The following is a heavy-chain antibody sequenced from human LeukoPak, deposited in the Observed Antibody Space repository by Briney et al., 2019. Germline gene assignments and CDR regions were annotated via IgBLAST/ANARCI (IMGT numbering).Heavy chain of an antibody. CDR1: GGSISSYY. J-gene: IGHJ4*02. Sequence: SETLSLTCTVSGGSISSYYWSWIRQPPGKGLEWIGYIYYRGKTNYNPSLKRRVTISVDMSKNQFSLKLSSVTAADTAVYYCTRGGYNYDSPPGDPFDYWRQGTLVTVSS. CDR3: TRGGYNYDSPPGDPFDY. CDR2: IYYRGKT. D-gene: IGHD5-18*01. V-gene: IGHV4-59*01.